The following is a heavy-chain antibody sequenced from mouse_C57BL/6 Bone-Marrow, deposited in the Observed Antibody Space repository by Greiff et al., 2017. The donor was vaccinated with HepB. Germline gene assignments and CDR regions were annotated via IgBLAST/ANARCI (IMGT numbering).Heavy chain of an antibody. J-gene: IGHJ3*01. V-gene: IGHV5-9-1*02. CDR1: GFTFSSYA. Sequence: EVHLVESGEGLVKPGGSLKLSCAASGFTFSSYAMSWVRQTPEKRLEWVAYISSGGDYTYYADTVKGRFTIARVNARNTLYLQMSSLKSEDTAMYYCTRDPRWLRKAYWGQGTLVTVSA. CDR3: TRDPRWLRKAY. D-gene: IGHD2-2*01. CDR2: ISSGGDYT.